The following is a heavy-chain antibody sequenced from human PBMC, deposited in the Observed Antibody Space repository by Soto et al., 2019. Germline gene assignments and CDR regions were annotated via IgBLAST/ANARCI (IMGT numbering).Heavy chain of an antibody. V-gene: IGHV3-30-3*01. CDR3: ARSLRTVVVPAAWIDY. CDR1: GFTFSSYA. CDR2: ISYDGSNK. D-gene: IGHD2-2*01. J-gene: IGHJ4*02. Sequence: QVQLVESGGGVVQPGRSLRLSCAASGFTFSSYAMHWVRQAPGKGLEWVAVISYDGSNKYYADSVKGRFTISRDNSKHTLYLQMNSLRAEDTAVYYCARSLRTVVVPAAWIDYWGQGTLVTVSS.